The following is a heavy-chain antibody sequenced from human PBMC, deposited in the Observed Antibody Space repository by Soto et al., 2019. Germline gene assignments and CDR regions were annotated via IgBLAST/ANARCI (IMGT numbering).Heavy chain of an antibody. Sequence: SVKVSCKASGGTLSSYAISWVRQAPGQGLEWMGGIIPIFGTANYAQKFQGRVTITADKSTSTAYMELSSLRSEDTAVYYCARDGTTSAPYYYGMDVWGQGTTVTVSS. CDR2: IIPIFGTA. D-gene: IGHD1-1*01. V-gene: IGHV1-69*06. J-gene: IGHJ6*02. CDR1: GGTLSSYA. CDR3: ARDGTTSAPYYYGMDV.